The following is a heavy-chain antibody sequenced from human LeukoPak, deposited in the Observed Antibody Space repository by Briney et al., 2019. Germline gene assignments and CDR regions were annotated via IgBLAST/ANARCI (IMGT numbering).Heavy chain of an antibody. CDR1: RFTFSSYA. Sequence: GGSLRLSCAASRFTFSSYAMSWVRQAPGKGLEWVSAISGSGGSTYYADSVKGRFIISRENSKITLYLQMNSLRAGDTAVYYCATSTLILRLIFDYWGQGTLVTVSS. D-gene: IGHD4-17*01. CDR2: ISGSGGST. J-gene: IGHJ4*02. CDR3: ATSTLILRLIFDY. V-gene: IGHV3-23*01.